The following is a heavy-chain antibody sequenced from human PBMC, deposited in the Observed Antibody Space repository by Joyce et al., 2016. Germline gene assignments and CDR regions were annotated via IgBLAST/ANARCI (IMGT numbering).Heavy chain of an antibody. CDR1: GDSIGTYY. V-gene: IGHV4-59*01. D-gene: IGHD6-13*01. CDR3: ARVGSSWSFGY. J-gene: IGHJ4*02. CDR2: IFYTGST. Sequence: QVQLQESGPGLVKPSETLSLTCTVSGDSIGTYYWNWIRQPPGKGLEWIGYIFYTGSTNADPSLKSRVTMSGDMSKNQFSLNLNSVTAADTAVYYCARVGSSWSFGYWGQGTLVTVSS.